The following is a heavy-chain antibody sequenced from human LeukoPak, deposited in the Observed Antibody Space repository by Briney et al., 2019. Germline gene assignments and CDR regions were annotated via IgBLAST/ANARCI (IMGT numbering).Heavy chain of an antibody. V-gene: IGHV3-30-3*01. J-gene: IGHJ4*02. CDR3: AKDVSKSGFFDN. Sequence: GRSLRLSCAASGFTFSSYAMHWVRQAPGKGLEWVAVISYDGSNKYYADSVKGRFTISRDNFKNTLYLQMNSLRAEDTAVYYCAKDVSKSGFFDNWGQGTLVTVSS. D-gene: IGHD4-11*01. CDR2: ISYDGSNK. CDR1: GFTFSSYA.